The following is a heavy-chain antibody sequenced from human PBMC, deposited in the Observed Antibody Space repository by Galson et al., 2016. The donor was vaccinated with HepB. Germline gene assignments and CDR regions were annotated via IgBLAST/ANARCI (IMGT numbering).Heavy chain of an antibody. CDR2: ISPTSNDI. J-gene: IGHJ3*01. D-gene: IGHD1-26*01. Sequence: SLRLSCAASGFTFSDYYMSWIRQAPGKGLEWVSYISPTSNDINFADSVVGRFSISRDNAKNSLYLQMNTLGAEDTAVYYCAGPSGRFSVHTFDLWGQGTMVTVSS. CDR3: AGPSGRFSVHTFDL. CDR1: GFTFSDYY. V-gene: IGHV3-11*06.